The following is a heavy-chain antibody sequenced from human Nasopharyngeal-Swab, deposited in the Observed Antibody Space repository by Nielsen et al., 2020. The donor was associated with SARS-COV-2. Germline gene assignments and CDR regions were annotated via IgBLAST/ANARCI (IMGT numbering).Heavy chain of an antibody. J-gene: IGHJ4*02. V-gene: IGHV4-39*01. D-gene: IGHD3-22*01. CDR3: ARPAHDYDNSGPFDY. CDR1: GASISRGTYF. CDR2: IAYSGST. Sequence: SETLSLTCTVSGASISRGTYFWGWIRQPPGKGLEWIASIAYSGSTYDNPSLKSRVTISLDTSKNQFSLMLNSVTAADTAVYYCARPAHDYDNSGPFDYWGQGTLVTVSS.